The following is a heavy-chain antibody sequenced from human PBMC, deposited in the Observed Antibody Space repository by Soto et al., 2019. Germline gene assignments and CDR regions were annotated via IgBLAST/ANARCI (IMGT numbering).Heavy chain of an antibody. Sequence: EVQLLESGGGLVQPGGSLRLSCAASGFTFSSYAMRWVRQAPGKGLEWVSAISGSGGSTYYADSVKGRFTISRYNSKTTLYLQMNSLRAEDTAVYYCARRGSGSYYDYWGQGTLVTVSS. CDR2: ISGSGGST. CDR3: ARRGSGSYYDY. V-gene: IGHV3-23*01. D-gene: IGHD1-26*01. J-gene: IGHJ4*02. CDR1: GFTFSSYA.